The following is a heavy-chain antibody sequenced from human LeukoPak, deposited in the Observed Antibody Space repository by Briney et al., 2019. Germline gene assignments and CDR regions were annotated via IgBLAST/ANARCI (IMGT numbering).Heavy chain of an antibody. J-gene: IGHJ4*02. CDR1: GGSISSYY. V-gene: IGHV4-59*08. CDR2: IYYNGIT. Sequence: SETLSLTCAVSGGSISSYYWIWIRQPPGKGLEWIGYIYYNGITNYNPSLKSRVTISVDTSKNQFSLKLSSVTAADTAMYYCARHLYSGYDRVFDYWGQGTLVTVSS. D-gene: IGHD5-12*01. CDR3: ARHLYSGYDRVFDY.